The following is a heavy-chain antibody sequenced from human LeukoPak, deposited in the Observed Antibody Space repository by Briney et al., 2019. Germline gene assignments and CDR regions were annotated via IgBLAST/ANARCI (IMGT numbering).Heavy chain of an antibody. Sequence: PGESLKISCQGSGYSLTNYWIGWVRQMPGKGLKWMGIIYPGDSDTKYSPSFQGQVTMSVDKSINTAYLQWSSLKASDTAIYYCAVSANEGFVSSYDFWGQGTQVTVSS. CDR3: AVSANEGFVSSYDF. CDR1: GYSLTNYW. D-gene: IGHD4-11*01. J-gene: IGHJ4*02. CDR2: IYPGDSDT. V-gene: IGHV5-51*01.